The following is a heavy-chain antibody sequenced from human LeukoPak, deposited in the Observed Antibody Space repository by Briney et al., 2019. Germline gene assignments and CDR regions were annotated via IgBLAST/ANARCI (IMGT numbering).Heavy chain of an antibody. Sequence: PGGSLRLSCAASGFTFSNYWMHWVRQAPGKGLVWVSRINSVGTDTSYADSVKGRFTISRDNAKNTLYLQMNSPRAEDTAVYYCARDIDTRGWYEWPDYWGQGTLVTVSS. CDR1: GFTFSNYW. V-gene: IGHV3-74*01. CDR3: ARDIDTRGWYEWPDY. J-gene: IGHJ4*02. D-gene: IGHD6-19*01. CDR2: INSVGTDT.